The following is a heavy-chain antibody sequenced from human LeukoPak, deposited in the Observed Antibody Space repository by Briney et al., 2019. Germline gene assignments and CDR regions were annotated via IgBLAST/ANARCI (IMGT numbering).Heavy chain of an antibody. V-gene: IGHV1-18*01. CDR3: ARVPSPRAEPPSWVDY. Sequence: EASVKVSCKASGYTFTSYGISWVRQAPGQGLEWMGWISAYSGNTNYAQKLQGRVTMTTDTSTSTAYMELRSLRSDDTAVYYCARVPSPRAEPPSWVDYWGQGTLVTVSS. D-gene: IGHD1-14*01. CDR2: ISAYSGNT. CDR1: GYTFTSYG. J-gene: IGHJ4*02.